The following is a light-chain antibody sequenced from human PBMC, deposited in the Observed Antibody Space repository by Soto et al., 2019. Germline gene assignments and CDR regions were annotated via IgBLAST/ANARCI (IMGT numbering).Light chain of an antibody. J-gene: IGKJ3*01. CDR2: DAS. V-gene: IGKV3-11*01. Sequence: EIVLTQSPATLSLSPGERATLSGRASQSVSSYLAWSQQKPGQAPRLLIYDASNRAPGIPARFSGSWSGTDFTLTISSLEPEDFAVYYCQQRSNWPPFTFGPGTKVDIK. CDR3: QQRSNWPPFT. CDR1: QSVSSY.